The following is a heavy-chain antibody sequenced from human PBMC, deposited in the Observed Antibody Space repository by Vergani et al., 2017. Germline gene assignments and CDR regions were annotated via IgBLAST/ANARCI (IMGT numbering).Heavy chain of an antibody. CDR1: GFTFSSYS. V-gene: IGHV3-21*01. Sequence: EVQLVESGGGLVKPGGSLRLSCAASGFTFSSYSMNWVRQAPGKGLEWVSSISSSSSYIYYADSVRGRFTISSDNAKNSLYLQMNSLRAEDTAVYYGARLYSSSWNYYGMDVWGQGTTVNGSS. CDR3: ARLYSSSWNYYGMDV. CDR2: ISSSSSYI. D-gene: IGHD6-13*01. J-gene: IGHJ6*02.